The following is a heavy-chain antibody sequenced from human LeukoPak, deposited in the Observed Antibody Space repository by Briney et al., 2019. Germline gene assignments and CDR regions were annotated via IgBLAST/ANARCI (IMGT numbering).Heavy chain of an antibody. CDR2: IHYTGSNK. D-gene: IGHD3-10*01. CDR3: AKGGLDFGGTVYMDV. CDR1: GFTFSSYD. J-gene: IGHJ6*03. Sequence: GGSLRLSCSTSGFTFSSYDMYWVRQAPGKGLEWVASIHYTGSNKYYADSVKGRFTISRDNPKNALFLQLSGLRVEDTAVYYCAKGGLDFGGTVYMDVWGKGTTVTIS. V-gene: IGHV3-30*02.